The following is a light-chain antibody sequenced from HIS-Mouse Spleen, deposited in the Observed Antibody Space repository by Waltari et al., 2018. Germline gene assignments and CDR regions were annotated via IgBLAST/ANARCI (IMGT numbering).Light chain of an antibody. Sequence: DIQMTQYTSSLSASVGDRVTSTCRASQSISSYLNWYQQKPGKAPKLLIYAASSLQSVVPSRFSGSGSGTDFTLTISSLQPEDFATYYCQQSYSTPLTFGGGTKVEIK. CDR3: QQSYSTPLT. V-gene: IGKV1-39*01. J-gene: IGKJ4*01. CDR1: QSISSY. CDR2: AAS.